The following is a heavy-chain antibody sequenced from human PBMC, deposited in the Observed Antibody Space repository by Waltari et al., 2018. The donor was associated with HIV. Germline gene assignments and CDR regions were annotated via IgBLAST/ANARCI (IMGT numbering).Heavy chain of an antibody. CDR1: GNIFTSSA. CDR2: MNPNSGNT. D-gene: IGHD3-3*01. V-gene: IGHV1-8*01. CDR3: ARGLTWSGYWHFDY. J-gene: IGHJ4*02. Sequence: QVQLVQSGAEVKKPGASVKVSCKASGNIFTSSAINWVRQATGQGLEWMGWMNPNSGNTGYAQRFQGRVTMTRDTSINTAYMELSSLRSDDTAVYYCARGLTWSGYWHFDYWGQGTLVTVSS.